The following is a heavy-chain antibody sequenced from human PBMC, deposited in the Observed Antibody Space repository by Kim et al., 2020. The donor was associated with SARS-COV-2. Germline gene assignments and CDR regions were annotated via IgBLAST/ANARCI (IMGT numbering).Heavy chain of an antibody. V-gene: IGHV1-18*01. CDR2: ISAYNGNT. J-gene: IGHJ3*02. CDR1: GYTFTSYG. CDR3: ARDFMITFGGVIVIEAFDI. Sequence: ASVKVSCKASGYTFTSYGISWVRQAPGQGLEWMGWISAYNGNTNYAQKLQGRVTMTTDTSTSTAYMELRSLRSDDTAVYYCARDFMITFGGVIVIEAFDIWGQGTMVTVSS. D-gene: IGHD3-16*02.